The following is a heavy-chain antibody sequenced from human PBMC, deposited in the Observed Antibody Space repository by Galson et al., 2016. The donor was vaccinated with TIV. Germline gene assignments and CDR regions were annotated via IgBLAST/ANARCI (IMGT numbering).Heavy chain of an antibody. J-gene: IGHJ3*01. Sequence: RLSCAASGFTFSSYNMHWVRQAPGKGLEWVAVIAYDGSYKHYAGSVKGRFIVSRDNSKTTLDLQMNSLGAEDTALYYCAKEENSGYYPNDAFDFWGQGTMVTVS. CDR1: GFTFSSYN. CDR2: IAYDGSYK. CDR3: AKEENSGYYPNDAFDF. D-gene: IGHD3-3*01. V-gene: IGHV3-30*18.